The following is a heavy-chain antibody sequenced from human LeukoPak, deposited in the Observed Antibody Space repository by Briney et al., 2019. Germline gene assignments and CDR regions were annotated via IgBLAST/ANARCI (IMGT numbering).Heavy chain of an antibody. CDR1: RFTFSDYW. Sequence: GGSLRLSCAASRFTFSDYWMSWVRQAPGKGPEWVANIKYDGREKWYVDSVKGRFTISRDNSKNTLYLQMNSLRAEDTAVYYCARDLESAWINYYFDYWGQGTLVTVSS. CDR2: IKYDGREK. J-gene: IGHJ4*02. V-gene: IGHV3-7*01. D-gene: IGHD1/OR15-1a*01. CDR3: ARDLESAWINYYFDY.